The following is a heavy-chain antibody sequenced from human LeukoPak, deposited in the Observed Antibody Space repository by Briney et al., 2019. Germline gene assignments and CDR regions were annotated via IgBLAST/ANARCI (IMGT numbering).Heavy chain of an antibody. CDR2: INSGGSST. J-gene: IGHJ4*02. Sequence: GGSLRLSCAASGFTFSSYWMHWVRQAPGKGLVWVSRINSGGSSTSYADSVKGRFTISRDNAKNTLYLQMNSLRAEDTAVYYCARGHYDILTGYPTFDYWGQGTLVTVSS. CDR1: GFTFSSYW. V-gene: IGHV3-74*01. CDR3: ARGHYDILTGYPTFDY. D-gene: IGHD3-9*01.